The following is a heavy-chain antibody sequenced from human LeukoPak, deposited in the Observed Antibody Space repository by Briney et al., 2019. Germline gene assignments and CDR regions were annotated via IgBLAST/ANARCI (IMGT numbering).Heavy chain of an antibody. Sequence: GGSLRLSRAASGFTFSSYWMSWVRQAPGKGLEWVANIKQDGSEKYYVDSVKGRFTISRDNAKNSLYLQMNSLRAEDTAVYYCARVLSLGIDVYYGMDVWGQGTTVTVSS. CDR1: GFTFSSYW. CDR2: IKQDGSEK. CDR3: ARVLSLGIDVYYGMDV. D-gene: IGHD7-27*01. V-gene: IGHV3-7*01. J-gene: IGHJ6*02.